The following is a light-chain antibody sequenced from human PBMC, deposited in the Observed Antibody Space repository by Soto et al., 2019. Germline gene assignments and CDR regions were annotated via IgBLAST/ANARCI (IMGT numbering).Light chain of an antibody. V-gene: IGKV1-39*01. CDR3: QQSHSTPYT. CDR2: AGS. J-gene: IGKJ2*01. Sequence: DIQMTQSPSSLPASVGDTVTITCRASQNIRNYLNWYQRRPGKAPNLLIYAGSTLQGGVPSRFSGSGSGTDFTLTITGLQPEDSATYYCQQSHSTPYTFGQGTRLDNK. CDR1: QNIRNY.